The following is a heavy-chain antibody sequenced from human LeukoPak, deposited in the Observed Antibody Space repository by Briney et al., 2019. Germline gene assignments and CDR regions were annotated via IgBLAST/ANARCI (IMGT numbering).Heavy chain of an antibody. D-gene: IGHD5-24*01. CDR1: GFTFSSYF. J-gene: IGHJ4*02. CDR2: ISGSGDGT. CDR3: AKEATEATSLDY. Sequence: SGGSLRLSCAASGFTFSSYFMSWVRQVPGKGLEWVAAISGSGDGTHYPDSVKGRFAISRDNSKNTLYLQMNSLRVEDTAVYYCAKEATEATSLDYWGQGTLVTVSS. V-gene: IGHV3-23*01.